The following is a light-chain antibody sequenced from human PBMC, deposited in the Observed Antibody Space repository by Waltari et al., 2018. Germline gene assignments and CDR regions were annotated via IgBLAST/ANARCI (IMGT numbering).Light chain of an antibody. J-gene: IGKJ1*01. V-gene: IGKV4-1*01. CDR1: QSVLYSSNNKND. Sequence: DIVMTQSPDSLAVSLGERATINCKSSQSVLYSSNNKNDLAWYQQKPGQPPKLLIYWASTRESGVPDRFSGSGSGTDFTLTITSLQAEDGAVYYCQQYYSTPPTFGQGTKVEIK. CDR3: QQYYSTPPT. CDR2: WAS.